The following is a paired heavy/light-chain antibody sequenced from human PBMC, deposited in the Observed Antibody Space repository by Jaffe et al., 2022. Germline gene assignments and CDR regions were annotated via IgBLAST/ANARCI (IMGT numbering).Heavy chain of an antibody. V-gene: IGHV4-34*01. CDR3: ARGRLYYFGSGSHTGYYFDY. D-gene: IGHD3-10*01. CDR2: INHSGST. J-gene: IGHJ4*02. CDR1: GGSFSGYY. Sequence: QVQLQQWGAGLLKPSETLSLTCAVYGGSFSGYYWSWIRQPPGKGLEWIGEINHSGSTNYNPSLKSRVTISVDTSKNQFSLKLISVTAADTAVYYCARGRLYYFGSGSHTGYYFDYWGQGTLVTVSS.
Light chain of an antibody. CDR1: QSVSSN. J-gene: IGKJ4*01. Sequence: EIVMTQSPATLSVSPGERATLSCRASQSVSSNLAWYQQKPGQAPRLLIYGASTRATGIPARFSGSGSGTEFALTISSLQSEDFAVYYCQQYNNWPRTFGGGTKVEIK. CDR3: QQYNNWPRT. CDR2: GAS. V-gene: IGKV3-15*01.